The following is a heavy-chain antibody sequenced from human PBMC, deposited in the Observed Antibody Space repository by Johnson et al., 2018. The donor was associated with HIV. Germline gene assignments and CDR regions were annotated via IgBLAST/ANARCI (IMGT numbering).Heavy chain of an antibody. CDR1: GFTFSSYG. V-gene: IGHV3-33*06. D-gene: IGHD3-3*01. J-gene: IGHJ3*02. Sequence: QVQLVESGGGVVQPGRSLRLSCAASGFTFSSYGMHWVRQAPGKGLEWVAVIWYDGSNKYYADSVKGRFTISIDNSKNTLYLQMNSLRAEDTAVYYCAKDLRITIFGVVPPHDAFDIWGQGTMVTVSS. CDR2: IWYDGSNK. CDR3: AKDLRITIFGVVPPHDAFDI.